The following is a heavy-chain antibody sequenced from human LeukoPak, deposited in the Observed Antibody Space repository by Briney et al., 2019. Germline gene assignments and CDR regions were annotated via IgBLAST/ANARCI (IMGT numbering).Heavy chain of an antibody. CDR3: ARLYSSGWRYFDY. J-gene: IGHJ4*02. CDR2: ISSSSSYI. D-gene: IGHD6-19*01. Sequence: SGGSLRLSCAASGFTFSSYSMNWVRQAPGKGLEWVSSISSSSSYIYYADSVKGRFTISRDNAKNSLYLQMNSLRAEDTAVYYCARLYSSGWRYFDYWGQGTLVTVSS. CDR1: GFTFSSYS. V-gene: IGHV3-21*01.